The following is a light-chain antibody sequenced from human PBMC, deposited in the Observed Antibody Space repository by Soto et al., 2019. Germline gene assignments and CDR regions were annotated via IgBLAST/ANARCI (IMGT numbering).Light chain of an antibody. Sequence: EIVLTQSPGTLSLSPGDGATLSCRASQSVSSSFLAWYQQKPGQTPRLLIYGASSRATGIPDRFSGSGSGTDFTLTIRRLESEDFAVYYCHQYGSSPITFGQGTRLEIK. J-gene: IGKJ5*01. CDR3: HQYGSSPIT. CDR1: QSVSSSF. V-gene: IGKV3-20*01. CDR2: GAS.